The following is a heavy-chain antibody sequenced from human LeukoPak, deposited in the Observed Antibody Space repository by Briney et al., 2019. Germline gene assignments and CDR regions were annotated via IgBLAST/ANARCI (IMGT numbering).Heavy chain of an antibody. CDR3: ARRSTLYSSGRFYFDY. V-gene: IGHV1-18*01. CDR2: ISAHDGTR. J-gene: IGHJ4*02. Sequence: ASVNVSCKASGYSFANYGITWVRQAPGQGLEWMGWISAHDGTRNYALKHEDRVTMTTDTSTSTAYMELRGLRSDDTAVYYCARRSTLYSSGRFYFDYWGQGTLVTVSS. CDR1: GYSFANYG. D-gene: IGHD6-19*01.